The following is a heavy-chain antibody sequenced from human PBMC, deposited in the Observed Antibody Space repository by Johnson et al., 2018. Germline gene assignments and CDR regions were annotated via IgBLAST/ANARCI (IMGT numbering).Heavy chain of an antibody. J-gene: IGHJ3*02. CDR3: ARAGGNGYYFYACDI. D-gene: IGHD4-17*01. CDR2: ISYDGSNK. V-gene: IGHV3-30-3*01. Sequence: QVQLVQSGGGLVQPGGSLRLSCAASGFTFSSYAMHWVRQAPGKGLEWVAVISYDGSNKYYADSVKGRFTISRDNSKNTLYLQMNSLRAEDMAVYYCARAGGNGYYFYACDIWGQGTMVTVSS. CDR1: GFTFSSYA.